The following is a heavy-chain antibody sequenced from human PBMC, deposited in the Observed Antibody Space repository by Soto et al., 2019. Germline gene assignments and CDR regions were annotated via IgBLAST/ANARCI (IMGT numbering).Heavy chain of an antibody. CDR2: IWYDGSNK. J-gene: IGHJ6*02. CDR1: GFTFSSYG. V-gene: IGHV3-33*01. Sequence: PGGSLRLSCAASGFTFSSYGMHWVRQAPGKGLEWVAVIWYDGSNKYYADSVKGRFTISRDNSKNTLYLQMNSLRAEDTAVYYCARDHVVVPAAIRGGIYYYYYGMDVWGQGTTVTV. D-gene: IGHD2-2*02. CDR3: ARDHVVVPAAIRGGIYYYYYGMDV.